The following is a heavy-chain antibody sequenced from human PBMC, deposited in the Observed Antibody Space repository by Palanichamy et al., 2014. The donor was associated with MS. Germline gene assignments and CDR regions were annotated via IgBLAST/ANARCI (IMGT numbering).Heavy chain of an antibody. CDR3: AREHRGPYYYESSSHYLGWYFDL. Sequence: QVQLVQSGAEVKKAWVLGERSPARLLEAPSAPLLSTGCDRPPGQGLEWMGGTIPIFGTANYAQKFQGRVTFTADRSTGTAFMELSSLRSEDTAVYYCAREHRGPYYYESSSHYLGWYFDLWGRGTLVTVSS. D-gene: IGHD3-22*01. J-gene: IGHJ2*01. CDR1: EAPSAPLL. CDR2: TIPIFGTA. V-gene: IGHV1-69*06.